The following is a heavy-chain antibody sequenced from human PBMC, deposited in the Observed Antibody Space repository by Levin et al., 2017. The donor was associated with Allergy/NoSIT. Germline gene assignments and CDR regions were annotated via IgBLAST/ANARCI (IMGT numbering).Heavy chain of an antibody. CDR2: IKQDESAR. CDR3: ARQYCSGSNCYTDTFDL. CDR1: GFTFSSYW. D-gene: IGHD2-2*02. Sequence: GESLKISCAASGFTFSSYWMTWVRQAPGKGLEWVANIKQDESARYYVDSVKGRFTISRDNAKNSLYLQMNSLRADDTALYYCARQYCSGSNCYTDTFDLWGQGTMVTVSS. J-gene: IGHJ3*01. V-gene: IGHV3-7*01.